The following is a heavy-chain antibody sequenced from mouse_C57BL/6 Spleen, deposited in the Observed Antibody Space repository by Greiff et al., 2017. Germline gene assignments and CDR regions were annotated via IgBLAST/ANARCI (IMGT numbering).Heavy chain of an antibody. CDR3: AKLAY. J-gene: IGHJ3*01. CDR2: IWRGGST. Sequence: VQLQQSGPGLVQPSQSLSITCTVSGFSLTSYGVHWVRQSPGKGLEWLGVIWRGGSTDYNAAFMSRLGITKDNSKSQVFFKMNSLQADDTAIYYCAKLAYWGQGTLVTVSA. V-gene: IGHV2-5*01. CDR1: GFSLTSYG.